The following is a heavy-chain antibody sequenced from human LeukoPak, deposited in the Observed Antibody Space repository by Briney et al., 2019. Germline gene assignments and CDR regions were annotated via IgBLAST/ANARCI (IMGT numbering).Heavy chain of an antibody. J-gene: IGHJ4*02. CDR3: ARAPPDYGGYTNDY. CDR1: GFSFSSYS. D-gene: IGHD4-23*01. Sequence: GGSLRLTCVASGFSFSSYSMNWVRQAPGKGLKWVSYISGSSNRIFYADSVKGRFTISRDNAENSLYLQMNSLRAEDTAVYYCARAPPDYGGYTNDYWGQGTLVTVSS. V-gene: IGHV3-48*01. CDR2: ISGSSNRI.